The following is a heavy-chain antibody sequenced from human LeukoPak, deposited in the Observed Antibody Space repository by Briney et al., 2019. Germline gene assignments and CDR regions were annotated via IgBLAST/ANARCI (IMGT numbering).Heavy chain of an antibody. V-gene: IGHV1-2*02. D-gene: IGHD3-9*01. J-gene: IGHJ3*02. CDR3: ARVYYDILTGSTDAFDI. Sequence: ASVKVSCKASGYTFTGYYMHWVRQAPGQGLEWMGWINPNSGGTNYAQKFQGRVTMTGDTSISTAYMELSRLRSDDTAVYYCARVYYDILTGSTDAFDIWGQGTMVTVSS. CDR1: GYTFTGYY. CDR2: INPNSGGT.